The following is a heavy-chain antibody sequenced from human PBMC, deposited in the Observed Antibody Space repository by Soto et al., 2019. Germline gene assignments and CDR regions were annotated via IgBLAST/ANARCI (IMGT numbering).Heavy chain of an antibody. CDR2: IIPMYNKS. V-gene: IGHV1-69*01. J-gene: IGHJ6*02. Sequence: QVQLVQSGAEVKKPGSSVRVSCQASGGTFSTYAFNWVRQAPGQGLEWMGGIIPMYNKSNYAPNFLGRVTISADPSTSTAYMELTTLRAEDAAVYFGARGYSGGYFYAMDVWGQGTTVTVSS. CDR3: ARGYSGGYFYAMDV. D-gene: IGHD4-4*01. CDR1: GGTFSTYA.